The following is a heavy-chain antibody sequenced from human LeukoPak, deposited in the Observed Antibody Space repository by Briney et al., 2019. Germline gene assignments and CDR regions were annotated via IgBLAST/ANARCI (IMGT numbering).Heavy chain of an antibody. J-gene: IGHJ4*02. Sequence: PSETLSLTCTVSGGSVSSYYWSWIRQPPGKGLEWIGYIYYSGSTNYNPSLKSRVTISVDTSKNQFSLKLSSVTAADTAVYYCARDGEWELQGMYYFDYWGQGTLVTVSS. D-gene: IGHD1-26*01. CDR3: ARDGEWELQGMYYFDY. V-gene: IGHV4-59*02. CDR2: IYYSGST. CDR1: GGSVSSYY.